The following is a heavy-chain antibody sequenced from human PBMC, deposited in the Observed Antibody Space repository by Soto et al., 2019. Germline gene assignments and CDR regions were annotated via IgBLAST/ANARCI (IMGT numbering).Heavy chain of an antibody. J-gene: IGHJ4*02. CDR3: ARDHQWAFDY. V-gene: IGHV3-21*01. CDR1: GFTFTSYS. Sequence: GGSLRLSCAASGFTFTSYSMNWVRQAPGKGLEWVSSIGTSSGYIHYADSVKGRFTISRDNAQNSLYLQVNSLTAEDTAVYYCARDHQWAFDYWGQGTLVTVS. D-gene: IGHD1-26*01. CDR2: IGTSSGYI.